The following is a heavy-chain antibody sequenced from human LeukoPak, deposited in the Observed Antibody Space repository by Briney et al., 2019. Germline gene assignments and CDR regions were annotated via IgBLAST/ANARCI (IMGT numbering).Heavy chain of an antibody. V-gene: IGHV3-30-3*01. CDR3: ARDSPSYCSSTSCYRDNWFDP. D-gene: IGHD2-2*02. CDR1: GFTFSSYA. CDR2: ISYDGSNK. J-gene: IGHJ5*02. Sequence: PGGSLRLSCAASGFTFSSYAMHWVRQAPGKGLEWVAVISYDGSNKYYAESVKGRFTISRDNSKNTLYLQMNSLRAEDTAVYYCARDSPSYCSSTSCYRDNWFDPWGQGTLVTVSS.